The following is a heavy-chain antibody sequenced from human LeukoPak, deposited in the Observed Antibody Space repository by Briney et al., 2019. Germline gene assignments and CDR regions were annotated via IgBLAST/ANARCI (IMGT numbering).Heavy chain of an antibody. CDR1: GFTFSSYS. CDR2: ISSSSSYI. V-gene: IGHV3-21*01. J-gene: IGHJ4*02. Sequence: GGALRLSRAASGFTFSSYSMSWLRQAPGKGLEWVSSISSSSSYIYYADSVKGRFTISRDNAKNSLYLQMNSLRAEDTAVYYCARGPIDYRGQGTLVTVSS. CDR3: ARGPIDY.